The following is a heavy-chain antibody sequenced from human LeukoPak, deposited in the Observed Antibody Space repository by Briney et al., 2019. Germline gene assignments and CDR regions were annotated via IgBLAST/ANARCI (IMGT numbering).Heavy chain of an antibody. CDR3: ARPDCSSTSCYTLEY. D-gene: IGHD2-2*02. V-gene: IGHV3-23*01. CDR2: ISDSGDTT. CDR1: GFTFRSYT. Sequence: SGGSLRLSCAASGFTFRSYTMRWVRQAPGKGLEWTSAISDSGDTTDYADSVRGRFTVSRDNAKDTLYLQMNSLRAEDTAVYYCARPDCSSTSCYTLEYWGQGTLVTVSS. J-gene: IGHJ4*02.